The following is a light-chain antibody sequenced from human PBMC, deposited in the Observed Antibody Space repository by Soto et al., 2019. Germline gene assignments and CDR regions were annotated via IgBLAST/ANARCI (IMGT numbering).Light chain of an antibody. CDR1: SSDIGGYYY. V-gene: IGLV2-11*01. CDR2: DVT. Sequence: LTQPRSVSGSPGQSVTISCTGTSSDIGGYYYVSWYQQHPGKAPKLMIYDVTKRPSGVPDRFSASKSGITASLTISGLQAEDEADYYCFSYEGTYTSYVFGTGTKVTVL. J-gene: IGLJ1*01. CDR3: FSYEGTYTSYV.